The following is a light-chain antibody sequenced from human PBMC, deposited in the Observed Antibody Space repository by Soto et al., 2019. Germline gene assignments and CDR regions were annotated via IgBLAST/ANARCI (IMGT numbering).Light chain of an antibody. CDR3: QQCGSSPWT. J-gene: IGKJ1*01. CDR2: AAS. CDR1: DNIGSN. Sequence: DIQLTQSPASLSASVGGRATLTCRASDNIGSNLNWYQHQTGTAPKLLIYAASSLQGGVPSRFSGSGYGTQFTLTISRLEPEDFAVYYCQQCGSSPWTFGQGTKVDIK. V-gene: IGKV1-39*01.